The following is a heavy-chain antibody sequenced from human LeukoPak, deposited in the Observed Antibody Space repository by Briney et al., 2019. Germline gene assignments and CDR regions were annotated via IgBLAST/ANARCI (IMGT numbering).Heavy chain of an antibody. D-gene: IGHD6-19*01. CDR3: AKDLEQWLVYYFDY. CDR1: GFTFSGYW. V-gene: IGHV3-30*18. Sequence: GGSLRLSCAASGFTFSGYWMHWVRQAPGKGLEWVAVISYDGSNKYYADSVKGRFTISRDNSKNTLYLQMNSLRAEDTAVYYCAKDLEQWLVYYFDYWGQGTLVTVSS. CDR2: ISYDGSNK. J-gene: IGHJ4*02.